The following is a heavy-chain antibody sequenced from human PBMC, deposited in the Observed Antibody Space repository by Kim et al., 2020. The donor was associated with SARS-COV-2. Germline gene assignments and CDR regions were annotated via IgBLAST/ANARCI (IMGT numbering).Heavy chain of an antibody. J-gene: IGHJ6*02. CDR2: IYYSGST. D-gene: IGHD3-22*01. V-gene: IGHV4-31*03. Sequence: SETLSLTCTVSGGSVSSDGYHWSWIRQHPGKGLEWIGFIYYSGSTYYNPSLKSRVTISVDTSKNQFSLKLSSVTAADTAVYYCARGSTGYYYPGYYYGMDVWGQGTSVTVSS. CDR1: GGSVSSDGYH. CDR3: ARGSTGYYYPGYYYGMDV.